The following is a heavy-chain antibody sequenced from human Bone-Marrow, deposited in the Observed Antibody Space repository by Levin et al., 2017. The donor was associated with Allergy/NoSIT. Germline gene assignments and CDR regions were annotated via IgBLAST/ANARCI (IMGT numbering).Heavy chain of an antibody. CDR2: INHSGST. V-gene: IGHV4-34*01. D-gene: IGHD2-15*01. CDR3: ARSPGYCSGGDCSDY. J-gene: IGHJ4*02. Sequence: PSETLSLTCAVYGGSFSGYYWSWIRQPPGKGLEWIGEINHSGSTNYNPSLKSRVTISVDTSKSQFSLKLSSVTAADTAVYYCARSPGYCSGGDCSDYWGQGTLVTVSS. CDR1: GGSFSGYY.